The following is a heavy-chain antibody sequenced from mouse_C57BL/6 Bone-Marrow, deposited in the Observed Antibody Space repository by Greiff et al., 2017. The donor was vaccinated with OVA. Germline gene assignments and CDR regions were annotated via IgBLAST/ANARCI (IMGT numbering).Heavy chain of an antibody. V-gene: IGHV1-61*01. CDR2: IYPSDSET. CDR3: ARTYYYGSSPVGFAY. J-gene: IGHJ3*01. Sequence: QVQLKQPGAELVRPGSSVKLSCKASGYTFTSYWMDWVKQRPGQGLEWIGNIYPSDSETHYNQKFKDKATLTVDKSSSTAYMQLSSLTSEDSAVYYCARTYYYGSSPVGFAYWGQGTLVTVSA. D-gene: IGHD1-1*01. CDR1: GYTFTSYW.